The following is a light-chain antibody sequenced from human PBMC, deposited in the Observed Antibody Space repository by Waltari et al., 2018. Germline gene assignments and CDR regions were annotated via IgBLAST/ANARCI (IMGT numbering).Light chain of an antibody. Sequence: QPALTQPPSVSGAPGQTVTISCTGSFSTIGAGHCPTCYPLRPGSSPTLLIFGNNNRPSVVPDRFSASRSGASASLVITGLQAEDEADYYCQTYETSLTGPGVFGGGTRLTVL. V-gene: IGLV1-40*01. CDR2: GNN. CDR3: QTYETSLTGPGV. J-gene: IGLJ2*01. CDR1: FSTIGAGHC.